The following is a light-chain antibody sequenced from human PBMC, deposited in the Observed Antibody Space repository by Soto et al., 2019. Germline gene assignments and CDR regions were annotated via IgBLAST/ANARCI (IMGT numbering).Light chain of an antibody. J-gene: IGLJ1*01. V-gene: IGLV2-8*01. CDR2: EVV. CDR3: KSYAGSNTYV. CDR1: RNDIGAYEF. Sequence: QSVLTQPPSASGSPGQSVTISCTGTRNDIGAYEFVSWYQHHPGKAPKLIIYEVVQRPSGVPDRFSGSKFGNTASLTVSGLQAADEADYYCKSYAGSNTYVFGTGTKVTVL.